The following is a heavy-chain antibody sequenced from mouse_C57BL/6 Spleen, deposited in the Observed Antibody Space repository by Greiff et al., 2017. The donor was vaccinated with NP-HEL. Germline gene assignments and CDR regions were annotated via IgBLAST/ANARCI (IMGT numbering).Heavy chain of an antibody. Sequence: EVQGVESGGGLVKPGGSLKLSCAASGFTFSSYAMSWVRQTPEKRLEWVATISDGGSYTYYPDNVKGRFTISRDNAKNNLYLQMSHLKSEDTAMYYGARVRADGYYAWFADWGKGTLVTVSA. V-gene: IGHV5-4*01. CDR3: ARVRADGYYAWFAD. J-gene: IGHJ3*01. CDR2: ISDGGSYT. D-gene: IGHD2-3*01. CDR1: GFTFSSYA.